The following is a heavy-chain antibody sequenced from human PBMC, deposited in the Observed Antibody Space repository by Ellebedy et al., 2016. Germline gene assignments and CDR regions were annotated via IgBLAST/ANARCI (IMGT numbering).Heavy chain of an antibody. CDR1: GFTFTSSA. J-gene: IGHJ5*02. CDR3: ARDTADTA. Sequence: SVKVSXXASGFTFTSSAVQWVRQARGQRLEWIGWIVVGSGNTNYAQKFQGRVTITADKSTSTAYMELSSLRSEDTAVYYCARDTADTAWGQGTLVTVSS. D-gene: IGHD5-18*01. V-gene: IGHV1-58*01. CDR2: IVVGSGNT.